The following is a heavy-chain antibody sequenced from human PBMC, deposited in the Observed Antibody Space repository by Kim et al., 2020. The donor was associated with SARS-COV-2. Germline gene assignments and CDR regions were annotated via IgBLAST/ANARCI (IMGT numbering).Heavy chain of an antibody. CDR1: GYNFIAYW. CDR3: AILGGTGFTGGMDV. Sequence: GESLRISCKGSGYNFIAYWISWVRQMPGKGLEWMGRIDPAYSYVNYSPSFQGHVTISVDSSISTAYLQWSSLKSSDTAMYYCAILGGTGFTGGMDVWGQGTTVTVFS. J-gene: IGHJ6*02. CDR2: IDPAYSYV. D-gene: IGHD3-10*01. V-gene: IGHV5-10-1*01.